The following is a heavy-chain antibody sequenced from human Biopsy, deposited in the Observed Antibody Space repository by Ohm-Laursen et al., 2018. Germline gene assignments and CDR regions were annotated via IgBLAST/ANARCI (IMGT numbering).Heavy chain of an antibody. CDR3: AKGAGSSRSQGFDY. Sequence: SLRLSCTASGFTFSSHAMSWVRQAPGKGLEWVSGISWNSGSKGYADSVKGRFTISRDSAKNSLYLQMNSLRTEDTALYYCAKGAGSSRSQGFDYWGQGILVTVSS. CDR2: ISWNSGSK. J-gene: IGHJ4*02. CDR1: GFTFSSHA. V-gene: IGHV3-9*01. D-gene: IGHD6-13*01.